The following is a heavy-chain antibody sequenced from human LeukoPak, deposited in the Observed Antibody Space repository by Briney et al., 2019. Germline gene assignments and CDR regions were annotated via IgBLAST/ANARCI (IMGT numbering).Heavy chain of an antibody. Sequence: PGGSLRLSCAASGFTFSSYSMNWVRQAPGKGLEWVSYISSSSSTIYYADSVKGRFTISRDNAKNSLYLQMNSLRAEDTAVYYCARGLEWLDIDYWGQGTLVTVSS. V-gene: IGHV3-48*04. CDR2: ISSSSSTI. J-gene: IGHJ4*02. CDR3: ARGLEWLDIDY. D-gene: IGHD3-3*01. CDR1: GFTFSSYS.